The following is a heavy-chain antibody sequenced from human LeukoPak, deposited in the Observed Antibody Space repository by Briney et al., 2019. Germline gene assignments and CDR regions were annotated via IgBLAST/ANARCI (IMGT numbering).Heavy chain of an antibody. Sequence: SETLSLTCTVSGGSISSYYWSWIRQPPGKGLEWIGYIYYSGSTNYNPSLKSRVTISVDTSKNQFSLKLSSVTAADTAVYYCARRFYCSGGSCYSYYYYYYMDVWGNGTTVTVSS. CDR1: GGSISSYY. CDR2: IYYSGST. D-gene: IGHD2-15*01. J-gene: IGHJ6*03. V-gene: IGHV4-59*01. CDR3: ARRFYCSGGSCYSYYYYYYMDV.